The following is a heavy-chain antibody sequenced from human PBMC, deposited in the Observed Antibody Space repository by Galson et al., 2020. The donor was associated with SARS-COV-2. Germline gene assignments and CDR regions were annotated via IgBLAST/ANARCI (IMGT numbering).Heavy chain of an antibody. J-gene: IGHJ4*02. V-gene: IGHV3-30*18. Sequence: GGSLRLSCAASGFTFSSYGMHWVRQAPGKGLEWVALISYDGSNKYYADSVKGRFTISRDNSKNTLYLQMNSLRAEDTAVYYCAKTDSGSYYSPFDYWGQGTLVTVSS. CDR1: GFTFSSYG. CDR3: AKTDSGSYYSPFDY. CDR2: ISYDGSNK. D-gene: IGHD3-10*01.